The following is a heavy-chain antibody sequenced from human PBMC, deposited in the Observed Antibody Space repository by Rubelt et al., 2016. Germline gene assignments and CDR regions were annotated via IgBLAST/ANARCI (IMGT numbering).Heavy chain of an antibody. V-gene: IGHV1-46*01. CDR2: INPSGGGT. Sequence: LHWVRQAPGQGLEWMGIINPSGGGTTYAQKFQGRVTMTRDTSTNTVYMELSSLRSDDTAVYYCARGLDYGDNAWGQGTLVTVSS. D-gene: IGHD4-17*01. J-gene: IGHJ5*02. CDR3: ARGLDYGDNA.